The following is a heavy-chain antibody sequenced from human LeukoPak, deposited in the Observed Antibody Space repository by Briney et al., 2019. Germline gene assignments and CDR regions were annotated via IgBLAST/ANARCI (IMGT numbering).Heavy chain of an antibody. D-gene: IGHD4-17*01. CDR3: ARTRTTVTDPYYFDY. V-gene: IGHV3-11*01. CDR1: GFTFSGSY. J-gene: IGHJ4*02. Sequence: GGSLRLSCAASGFTFSGSYMSWIRQAPGGGLEWASYISSSGSTIYYADSVKGRFTISRDNAKNSLYLQMNSLRAEDTAVYYCARTRTTVTDPYYFDYWGQGTLVTVSS. CDR2: ISSSGSTI.